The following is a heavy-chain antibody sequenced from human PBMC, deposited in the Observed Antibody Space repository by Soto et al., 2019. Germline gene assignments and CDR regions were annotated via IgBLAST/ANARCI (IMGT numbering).Heavy chain of an antibody. D-gene: IGHD6-13*01. V-gene: IGHV4-31*03. CDR2: IYYSGST. CDR1: GGSISSGGYY. CDR3: ARTYSSSWSYYYYMDV. J-gene: IGHJ6*03. Sequence: SETLSLTCTVSGGSISSGGYYWSWIRQRPGKGLEWIGYIYYSGSTYYNPSLKSRVTISVDTSKNQFSLKLSSVTAADTAVYYCARTYSSSWSYYYYMDVWGKGTTVTV.